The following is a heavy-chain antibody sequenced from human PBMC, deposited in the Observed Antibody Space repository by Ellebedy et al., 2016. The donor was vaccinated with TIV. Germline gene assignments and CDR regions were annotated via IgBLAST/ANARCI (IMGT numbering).Heavy chain of an antibody. CDR3: ARVRSVGYYMDV. CDR1: GLTFSTYS. V-gene: IGHV3-48*04. D-gene: IGHD3-3*01. Sequence: GESLTISCTASGLTFSTYSMTWVRPAPGKGLVWVSYISGSGNTIYYTDSVKGRFTISRDNAKNSLYLHMNSLRAEDTAVYYCARVRSVGYYMDVWGKGTTVTVSS. CDR2: ISGSGNTI. J-gene: IGHJ6*03.